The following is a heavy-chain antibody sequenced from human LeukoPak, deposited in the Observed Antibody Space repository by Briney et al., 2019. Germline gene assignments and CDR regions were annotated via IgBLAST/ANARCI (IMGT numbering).Heavy chain of an antibody. V-gene: IGHV1-2*02. CDR1: GYNFRDNY. CDR3: ARPSSGSNTNWFDP. D-gene: IGHD3-10*01. CDR2: INPNSGGT. Sequence: GASVKVSCKASGYNFRDNYIHWVRQAPGQGLEWMGWINPNSGGTNYAQKFQGRVTMTRDTSISTAYMELSRLRSDDTAVYYCARPSSGSNTNWFDPWGQGTLVTVSS. J-gene: IGHJ5*02.